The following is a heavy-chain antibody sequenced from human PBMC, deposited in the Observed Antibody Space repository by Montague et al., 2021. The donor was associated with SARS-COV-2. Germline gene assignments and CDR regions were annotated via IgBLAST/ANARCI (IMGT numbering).Heavy chain of an antibody. D-gene: IGHD3-10*01. CDR1: GGSVSSGSYY. CDR3: ARDAGDWFDP. J-gene: IGHJ5*02. Sequence: SETLSLTCTVSGGSVSSGSYYWTWIRQPPGKGLGWIGYIYYSGSTNYNPSLKSQVTISIDTSKNQFSLKLSSVTAADTAVYYCARDAGDWFDPWGQGTLVTVSS. CDR2: IYYSGST. V-gene: IGHV4-61*01.